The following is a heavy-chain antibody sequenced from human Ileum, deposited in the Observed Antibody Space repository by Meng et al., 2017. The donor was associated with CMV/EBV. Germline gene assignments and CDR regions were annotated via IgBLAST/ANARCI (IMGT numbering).Heavy chain of an antibody. V-gene: IGHV3-23*01. CDR1: GFTFSDHY. Sequence: GGPLRLSCVGSGFTFSDHYIDWVRQAPGKGLEWVSAVSGSDGRIYYADSVKGRFTISRDDATSTLYLQMNSLRAEDTAVYYCARDGSYNFDYWGQGTLVTVSS. CDR2: VSGSDGRI. CDR3: ARDGSYNFDY. D-gene: IGHD1-26*01. J-gene: IGHJ4*02.